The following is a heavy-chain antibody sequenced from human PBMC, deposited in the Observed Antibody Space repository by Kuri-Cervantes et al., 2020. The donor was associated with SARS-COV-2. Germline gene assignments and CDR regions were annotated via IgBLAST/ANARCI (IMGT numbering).Heavy chain of an antibody. CDR2: ISGSGGST. J-gene: IGHJ3*02. Sequence: GGSLRLSCAASGFTFSSYAMSWVRQAPGKGLEWVSAISGSGGSTYYADSVKGRFTISRDNSKNTLYLQMDSLRAEDAAVYYCARVEYNSGWYGAFDMWGQGTMVTVSS. V-gene: IGHV3-23*01. CDR3: ARVEYNSGWYGAFDM. CDR1: GFTFSSYA. D-gene: IGHD6-19*01.